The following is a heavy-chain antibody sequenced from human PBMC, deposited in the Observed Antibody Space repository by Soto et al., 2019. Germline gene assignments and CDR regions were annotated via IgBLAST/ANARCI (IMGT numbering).Heavy chain of an antibody. Sequence: QEQLVESGGGLVQPGMSLRLSCVASRFSFSNFGMPWFRQAPGKGLEGVAALSFDGSNKNYADGVRGRFTISRDNSKNTLYLHMNSLRSDDTAMYYCAKGGCSSSSCSFDSWGQGTLVTV. J-gene: IGHJ5*01. CDR2: LSFDGSNK. CDR1: RFSFSNFG. CDR3: AKGGCSSSSCSFDS. D-gene: IGHD2-2*01. V-gene: IGHV3-30*18.